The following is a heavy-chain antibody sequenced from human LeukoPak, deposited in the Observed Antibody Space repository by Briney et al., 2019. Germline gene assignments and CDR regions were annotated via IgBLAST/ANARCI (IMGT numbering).Heavy chain of an antibody. Sequence: GASMKVSCKSSGYTFTDYYIHWVRQAPGQGPEWMGWINAQSGRTSYAQKFQDRVSMITDTSISTAYMELSSLESDDTAMYYCARGTYYDSSGYSGVRLFDYWGQGTLVTVSS. V-gene: IGHV1-2*02. CDR1: GYTFTDYY. J-gene: IGHJ4*02. CDR3: ARGTYYDSSGYSGVRLFDY. CDR2: INAQSGRT. D-gene: IGHD3-22*01.